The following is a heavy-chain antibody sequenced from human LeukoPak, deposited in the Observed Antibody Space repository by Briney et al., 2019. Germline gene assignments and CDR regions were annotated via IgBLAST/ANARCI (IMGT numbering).Heavy chain of an antibody. CDR1: GFTFSSYA. CDR2: ISGSGGST. Sequence: GGSLRLSCAASGFTFSSYAMSWVRQAPGKGLEWVSAISGSGGSTYYADSVKGRFTTSRDNSKNTLYLQMNSLRAEDTAVYYCAKLEVAGILIDYWGQGTLVTVSS. J-gene: IGHJ4*02. CDR3: AKLEVAGILIDY. D-gene: IGHD6-19*01. V-gene: IGHV3-23*01.